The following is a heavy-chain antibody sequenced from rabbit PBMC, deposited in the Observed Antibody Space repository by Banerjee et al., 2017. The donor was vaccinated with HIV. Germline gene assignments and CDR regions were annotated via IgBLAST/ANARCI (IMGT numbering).Heavy chain of an antibody. Sequence: QEQLVESGGGLVQPEGTLTLTCTASGFSFNSGYDMCWVRQAPGKGLEWIGCIDTVIGTIYYATWAKGRFTISKASSTTVTLQLNSLTAADTATYFCARGDGFAGYVYAWYYFTLWGPGTLVTVS. CDR3: ARGDGFAGYVYAWYYFTL. D-gene: IGHD6-1*01. CDR2: IDTVIGTI. V-gene: IGHV1S45*01. CDR1: GFSFNSGYD. J-gene: IGHJ4*01.